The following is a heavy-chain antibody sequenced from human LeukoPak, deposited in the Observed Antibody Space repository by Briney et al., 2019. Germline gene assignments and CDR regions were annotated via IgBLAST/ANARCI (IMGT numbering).Heavy chain of an antibody. CDR2: IYYSGST. J-gene: IGHJ4*02. V-gene: IGHV4-31*03. Sequence: SSEALSLTCTVSGGSISSGGYYWSWIRQHPGKGLEWIGYIYYSGSTYYNPSLESRVTISVDTSKNQFSLKLSSVTAADTAVYYCARSEDCSGGSCYTVTPPDYWGQGTLVTVSS. CDR1: GGSISSGGYY. CDR3: ARSEDCSGGSCYTVTPPDY. D-gene: IGHD2-15*01.